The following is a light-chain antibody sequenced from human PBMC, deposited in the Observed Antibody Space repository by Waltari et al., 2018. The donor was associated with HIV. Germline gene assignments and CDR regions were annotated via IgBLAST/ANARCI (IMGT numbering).Light chain of an antibody. Sequence: IQMTQSPSSLSTSIGDTVTITCRAIQNIDMYLNWYQQKPGKAPQLLIYSASTLQSGAPSRFSGSGSGAEFTLTINGLQPEDSATYYCQQAYNNPTFGQGTKVEIK. CDR2: SAS. V-gene: IGKV1-39*01. CDR3: QQAYNNPT. J-gene: IGKJ1*01. CDR1: QNIDMY.